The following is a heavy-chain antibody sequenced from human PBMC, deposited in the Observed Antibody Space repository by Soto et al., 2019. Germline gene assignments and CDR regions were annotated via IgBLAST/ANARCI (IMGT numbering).Heavy chain of an antibody. CDR1: GFSFSSYT. CDR3: ARAHEVAWFDS. V-gene: IGHV3-21*06. CDR2: ITNRGTHT. J-gene: IGHJ5*01. Sequence: WSLRLSCTASGFSFSSYTMNWVRQAPGKGLQWVASITNRGTHTYSADSVKGRFTISRDNDKNSLYLQMNNLRAEDTATYYCARAHEVAWFDSWGLGTLVTVSS. D-gene: IGHD2-15*01.